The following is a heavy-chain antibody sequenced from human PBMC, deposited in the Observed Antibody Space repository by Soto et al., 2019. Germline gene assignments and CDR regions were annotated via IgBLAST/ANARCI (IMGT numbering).Heavy chain of an antibody. CDR1: GYTFTDYG. CDR2: ITAYNGNT. V-gene: IGHV1-18*01. J-gene: IGHJ4*02. D-gene: IGHD2-2*01. Sequence: ASVKVSCKASGYTFTDYGISWVRQAPGQGLEWMGWITAYNGNTNFAQKFQGRVTMTTDTSTSAVYMDLRSLTSDDTAVYYCAREWCTSTSLYYFDYWGLGTLVTVSS. CDR3: AREWCTSTSLYYFDY.